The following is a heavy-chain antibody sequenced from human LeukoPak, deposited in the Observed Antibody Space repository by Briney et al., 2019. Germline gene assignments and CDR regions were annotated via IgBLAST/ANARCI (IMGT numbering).Heavy chain of an antibody. Sequence: SETQSLTCAVYGGSSSDYYWSWIRQAPGKGLEWIGEIAHDGSTNYSPSLKRQATISRDTSKNHFSLNLRSVTAADTAVYSCARGNRAGYIFDYWGQGTLVTVSS. CDR1: GGSSSDYY. J-gene: IGHJ4*02. D-gene: IGHD5-24*01. CDR3: ARGNRAGYIFDY. V-gene: IGHV4-34*01. CDR2: IAHDGST.